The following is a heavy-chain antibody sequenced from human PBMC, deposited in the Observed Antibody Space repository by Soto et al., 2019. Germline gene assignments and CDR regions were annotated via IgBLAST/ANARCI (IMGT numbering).Heavy chain of an antibody. CDR1: GLTFSRYW. CDR2: INEDGSEQ. V-gene: IGHV3-7*01. Sequence: VQLVESGGGLIRPGGSLRLSCAASGLTFSRYWMSWVRQAPGKGPEWVANINEDGSEQYYVDSVRGRFTISRDNAKKSLYLQMNSLRAEDTAVYYCARWYDWGQGTLVAVSS. D-gene: IGHD2-15*01. J-gene: IGHJ4*02. CDR3: ARWYD.